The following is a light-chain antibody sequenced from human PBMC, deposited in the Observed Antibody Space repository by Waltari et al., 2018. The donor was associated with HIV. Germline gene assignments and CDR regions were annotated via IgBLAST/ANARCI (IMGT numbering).Light chain of an antibody. CDR1: CVRSYY. CDR2: GEN. V-gene: IGLV3-19*01. Sequence: SSELAQDPAVTVALGQTERIKCPGDCVRSYYASWYQQKPGQAPVLVVYGENNRPSGIPDRFSCSSSGNTASLTIAGAQAEDEADYYCNSRDSSGHWFFGGGTKVTVL. J-gene: IGLJ3*02. CDR3: NSRDSSGHWF.